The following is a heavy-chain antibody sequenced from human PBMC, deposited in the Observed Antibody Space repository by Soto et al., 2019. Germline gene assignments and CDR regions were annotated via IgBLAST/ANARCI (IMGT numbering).Heavy chain of an antibody. CDR2: IYYSGST. D-gene: IGHD2-2*02. CDR3: AREVVPAAILDY. J-gene: IGHJ4*02. Sequence: PSETLSLTCTVSGGSISSGGYYWSWIRQHPGKGLEWIGYIYYSGSTYYNPSLKSRVTISVDTSKNQFSLKLSSVTAADTAVYYCAREVVPAAILDYWGQGTLVTVSS. V-gene: IGHV4-31*03. CDR1: GGSISSGGYY.